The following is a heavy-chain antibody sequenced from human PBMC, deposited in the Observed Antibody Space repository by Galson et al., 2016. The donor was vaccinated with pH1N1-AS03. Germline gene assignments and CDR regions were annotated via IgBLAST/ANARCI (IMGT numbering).Heavy chain of an antibody. J-gene: IGHJ4*02. CDR1: GFIFVHYA. Sequence: SLRLSCAASGFIFVHYAMHWVRQAPGKGLEWVSGISWHSTIIDYADSVKGRFTISRDNAQNSLYLEMSSLRPDDTAVYFCAKDLHSGGLFTAADSWGQGTLVTVSS. V-gene: IGHV3-9*01. CDR2: ISWHSTII. CDR3: AKDLHSGGLFTAADS. D-gene: IGHD2-15*01.